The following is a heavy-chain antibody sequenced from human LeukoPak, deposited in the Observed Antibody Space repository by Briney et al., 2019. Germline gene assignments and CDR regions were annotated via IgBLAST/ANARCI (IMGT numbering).Heavy chain of an antibody. D-gene: IGHD2-15*01. CDR2: IYTSGST. CDR3: ARVAGTYYYYGMDV. J-gene: IGHJ6*02. Sequence: SETLSLTCAVSGGSISSGGYSWSWIRQPPGKGLEWIGRIYTSGSTNYNPSLKSRVTMSVDTSKNQFSLKLSSVTAADTAVYYCARVAGTYYYYGMDVWGQGTTVTVSS. V-gene: IGHV4-61*02. CDR1: GGSISSGGYS.